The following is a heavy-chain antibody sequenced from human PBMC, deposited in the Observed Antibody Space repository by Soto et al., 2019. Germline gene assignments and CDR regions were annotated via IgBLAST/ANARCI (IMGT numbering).Heavy chain of an antibody. J-gene: IGHJ4*02. Sequence: XTLSLPCTVSGXSFSRYKWSWIRQPPGKGLEYIGYMYSSGYTDYNPSLKRRVTMSLETSKNQYSLKMTSSTDADTAVYYFAREWSAFDYWGQGTLGTVSS. CDR2: MYSSGYT. CDR1: GXSFSRYK. D-gene: IGHD2-15*01. V-gene: IGHV4-59*01. CDR3: AREWSAFDY.